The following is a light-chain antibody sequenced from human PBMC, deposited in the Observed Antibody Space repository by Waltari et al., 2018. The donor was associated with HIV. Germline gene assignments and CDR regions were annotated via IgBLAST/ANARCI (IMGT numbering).Light chain of an antibody. CDR2: RTD. CDR1: SSNIGADYD. J-gene: IGLJ2*01. V-gene: IGLV1-40*01. CDR3: QSYDSSLFWV. Sequence: QSVLTQPPSLSGAPGQRVTIPCIGTSSNIGADYDVHWYRQVSGAAPKLLIYRTDARPSGVPDRFFGSRSGASASLVINGLQTDDEADYYCQSYDSSLFWVFGGGTKLTVL.